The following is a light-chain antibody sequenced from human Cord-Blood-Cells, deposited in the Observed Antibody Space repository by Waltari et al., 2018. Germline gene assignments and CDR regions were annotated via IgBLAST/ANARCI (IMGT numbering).Light chain of an antibody. CDR2: DAS. CDR3: QQYNSYSPGYT. Sequence: DIQMTQSPSTLSASVGDRVTITCRASQSISSWLAGYQQKPGKAPKLLIYDASSLESGVPSSFSCSGSGTEFTLTISSLQPDDFATYYCQQYNSYSPGYTFGQGTKLEIK. J-gene: IGKJ2*01. CDR1: QSISSW. V-gene: IGKV1-5*01.